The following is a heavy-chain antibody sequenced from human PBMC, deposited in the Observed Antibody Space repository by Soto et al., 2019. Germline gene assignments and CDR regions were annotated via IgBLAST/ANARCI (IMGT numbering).Heavy chain of an antibody. J-gene: IGHJ6*02. D-gene: IGHD3-9*01. Sequence: QVQLVQSGAEVQKPGSSVKVSCKASGGTFSSYAISWVRQAPGQGLEWMGGIIPIFGTANYAQKFQGRVTITADESTSTAYMELSSLRSEDTAVYYCARKGFGRYFDSYGMDVWGQGTTVTVSS. CDR1: GGTFSSYA. V-gene: IGHV1-69*01. CDR2: IIPIFGTA. CDR3: ARKGFGRYFDSYGMDV.